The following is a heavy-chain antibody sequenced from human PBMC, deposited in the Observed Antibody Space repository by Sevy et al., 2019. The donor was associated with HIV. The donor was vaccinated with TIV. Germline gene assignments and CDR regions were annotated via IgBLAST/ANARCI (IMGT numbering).Heavy chain of an antibody. V-gene: IGHV3-30*02. D-gene: IGHD3-9*01. J-gene: IGHJ6*02. CDR3: AKLVVPAASNDDILTGYPDLRVNYGMDV. CDR1: GFTFSDYA. CDR2: IWYDGSNK. Sequence: GGSLRLSCAASGFTFSDYAIHWVRQAPGKGLEWVAFIWYDGSNKYYTDFVKGRFAISRDNYKNTLYLQMNSLRVEDTAVYYCAKLVVPAASNDDILTGYPDLRVNYGMDVWGQGTTVTVSS.